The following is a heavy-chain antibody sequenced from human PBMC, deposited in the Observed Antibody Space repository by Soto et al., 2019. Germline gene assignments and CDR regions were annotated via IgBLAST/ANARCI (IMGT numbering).Heavy chain of an antibody. CDR3: VKGIQLGVPAFGY. J-gene: IGHJ4*02. Sequence: EVQLVESGGGLVQPGGSLRLSCSASGFTFSSYAMHWVRQAPGKGLEYVSAISSNGGSTYYADSVKGRFTISRDNSKNTLYLQMSSLRAEDTAVYYCVKGIQLGVPAFGYWGKGTLVTVSS. D-gene: IGHD5-18*01. CDR2: ISSNGGST. V-gene: IGHV3-64D*06. CDR1: GFTFSSYA.